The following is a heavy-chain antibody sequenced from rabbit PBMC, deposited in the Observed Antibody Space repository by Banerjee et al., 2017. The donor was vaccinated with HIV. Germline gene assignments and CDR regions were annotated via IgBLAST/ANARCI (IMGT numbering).Heavy chain of an antibody. CDR1: GFTLSSYY. CDR2: IDPVFGIT. CDR3: ARDGAGGSYFAL. J-gene: IGHJ4*01. D-gene: IGHD8-1*01. Sequence: HLKESGGGLVQPGGSLKLSCTASGFTLSSYYMNWVRQAPGKGLEWIGYIDPVFGITYYANWVNGRFSISRENAQNTVFLQMTSLTAADTATYFCARDGAGGSYFALRGPGTLVTVS. V-gene: IGHV1S7*01.